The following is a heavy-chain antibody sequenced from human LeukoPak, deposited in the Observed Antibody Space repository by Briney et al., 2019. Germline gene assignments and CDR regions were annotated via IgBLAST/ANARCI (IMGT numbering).Heavy chain of an antibody. CDR2: IRSKTFGGTP. CDR1: GFTFGDHA. Sequence: GGSLRLSCAASGFTFGDHAINWFRQAPGKGLEWVGFIRSKTFGGTPDYAASVQGRFTISRGDSKSIAYLQMSSLKADDTAMYYCTKDTMGGIAGSGFDYWGQGTLVTVSS. V-gene: IGHV3-49*03. J-gene: IGHJ4*02. CDR3: TKDTMGGIAGSGFDY. D-gene: IGHD3-16*01.